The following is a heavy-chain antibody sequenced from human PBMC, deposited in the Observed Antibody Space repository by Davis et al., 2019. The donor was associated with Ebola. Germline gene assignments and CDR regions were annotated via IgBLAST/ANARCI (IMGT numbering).Heavy chain of an antibody. J-gene: IGHJ6*03. CDR3: AGDGVALVEYQLLYYYYYMDV. CDR2: INAGNGNT. CDR1: GYTFTSYA. D-gene: IGHD2-2*01. Sequence: ASVKVSCKASGYTFTSYAMHWVRQAPGQRLEWMGWINAGNGNTKYSQKFQGRVTITRDTSASTAYMELSSLRSEDTAVYYCAGDGVALVEYQLLYYYYYMDVWGKGTTVTVSS. V-gene: IGHV1-3*01.